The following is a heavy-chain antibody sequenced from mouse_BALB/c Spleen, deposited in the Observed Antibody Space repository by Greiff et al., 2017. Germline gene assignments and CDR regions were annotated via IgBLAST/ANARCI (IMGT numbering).Heavy chain of an antibody. J-gene: IGHJ2*01. CDR2: IYPGNSDT. D-gene: IGHD1-1*01. V-gene: IGHV1-5*01. Sequence: VQLKQSGTVLARPGASVKMSCKASGYTFTSYWMHWVKQRPGQGLEWIGAIYPGNSDTSYNQKFKGKAKLTAVTSTSTAYMELSSLTNEDSAVYYCTRRDYYGSRGVDYWGQGTTLTVSS. CDR3: TRRDYYGSRGVDY. CDR1: GYTFTSYW.